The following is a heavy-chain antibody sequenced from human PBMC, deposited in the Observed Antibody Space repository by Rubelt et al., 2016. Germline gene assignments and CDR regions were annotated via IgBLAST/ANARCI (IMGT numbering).Heavy chain of an antibody. CDR3: EVAGAATGADY. D-gene: IGHD6-13*01. CDR1: GGSISSSSYS. CDR2: IYYSGTT. V-gene: IGHV4-39*01. Sequence: QLQLQESGPGRVKPSETLSLTCTVSGGSISSSSYSWGWIRQPPGKGLQWIGNIYYSGTTYYNPSLKSRATISVDTSKNQVSLKLSSVTAADTAVYYCEVAGAATGADYWGQGTLVTVSS. J-gene: IGHJ4*02.